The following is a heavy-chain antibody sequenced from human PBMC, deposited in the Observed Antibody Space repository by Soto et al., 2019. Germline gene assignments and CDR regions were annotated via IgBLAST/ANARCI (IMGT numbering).Heavy chain of an antibody. J-gene: IGHJ4*02. Sequence: SETLSLTCTVSGGSISPYYWNWIRQPAGKRLEWIGRIFTNEHINYNPSLKSRATLSVDMSKNQFYLKLTSVTADDTAVYYCARDRLGEDQQPFDYWGQGTLATFFS. CDR3: ARDRLGEDQQPFDY. CDR2: IFTNEHI. V-gene: IGHV4-4*07. CDR1: GGSISPYY. D-gene: IGHD6-13*01.